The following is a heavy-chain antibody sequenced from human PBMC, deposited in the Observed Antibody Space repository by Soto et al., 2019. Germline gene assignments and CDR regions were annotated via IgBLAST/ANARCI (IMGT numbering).Heavy chain of an antibody. J-gene: IGHJ6*02. CDR2: INHSGST. D-gene: IGHD6-13*01. CDR3: ARHTGYSSSWYYYCYGMDV. Sequence: SETLSLTCAVDGGSFSGYYWSWIRQPPGKGLEWIGEINHSGSTNYNPSLKSRVTISVDTSKNQFSLKLRYVTAADTAVYYCARHTGYSSSWYYYCYGMDVWGPGNTVTVSS. CDR1: GGSFSGYY. V-gene: IGHV4-34*01.